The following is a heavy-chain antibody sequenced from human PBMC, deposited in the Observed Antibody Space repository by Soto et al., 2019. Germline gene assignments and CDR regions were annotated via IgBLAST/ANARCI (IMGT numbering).Heavy chain of an antibody. CDR1: GFAFNNYG. Sequence: GGSLRLSCTVSGFAFNNYGINWVRQAPEKGLEWVSSISKSDYTYYSDSVKGRFAISRDNAKSSVSLQMNTLRVEDTAVYYCAREDSIIIPAVSDFWGQGTLVTVSS. V-gene: IGHV3-21*01. CDR3: AREDSIIIPAVSDF. J-gene: IGHJ4*02. CDR2: ISKSDYT. D-gene: IGHD2-2*01.